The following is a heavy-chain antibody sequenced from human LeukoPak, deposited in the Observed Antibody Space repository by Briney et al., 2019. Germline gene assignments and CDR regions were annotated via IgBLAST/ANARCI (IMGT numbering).Heavy chain of an antibody. V-gene: IGHV4-39*07. CDR3: ARDLRFLGEFDP. J-gene: IGHJ5*02. D-gene: IGHD3-3*01. CDR1: GGSISSSSYY. CDR2: IYYSGST. Sequence: PSETLSLTCTVSGGSISSSSYYWGWIRQPPGKGLEWIGSIYYSGSTNYNPSLKSRVTISVDTSKNQFSLKLSSVTAADTAVYYCARDLRFLGEFDPWGQGTLVTVSS.